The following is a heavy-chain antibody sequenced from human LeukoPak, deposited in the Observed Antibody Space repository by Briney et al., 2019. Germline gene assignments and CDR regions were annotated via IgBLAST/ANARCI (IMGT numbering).Heavy chain of an antibody. CDR2: INSDGTGT. CDR1: GFTFSSYW. J-gene: IGHJ6*02. Sequence: GGSLRLYCAASGFTFSSYWMHWVRQAPGKGLVWVSHINSDGTGTNFADSVKGRFTISRDNAKNSLYLQMNSLRAEDTAVYYCARLYHYGSGNYGMDVWGQGTTVTVSS. V-gene: IGHV3-74*01. CDR3: ARLYHYGSGNYGMDV. D-gene: IGHD3-10*01.